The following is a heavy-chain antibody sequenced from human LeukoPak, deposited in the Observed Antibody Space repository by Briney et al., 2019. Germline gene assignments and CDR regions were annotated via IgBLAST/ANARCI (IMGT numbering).Heavy chain of an antibody. CDR3: AKDPLGGGSSLINWFDS. CDR1: ELTFSSYS. CDR2: ISSISTYI. Sequence: GGSLRLSCADSELTFSSYSMTWVRQAPGKGLEWVSSISSISTYIYYADSVKGRFTISRDNSKNTLSLQMNSLRAEDTALYYCAKDPLGGGSSLINWFDSWGQGIWVTVSS. D-gene: IGHD1-26*01. J-gene: IGHJ5*01. V-gene: IGHV3-21*04.